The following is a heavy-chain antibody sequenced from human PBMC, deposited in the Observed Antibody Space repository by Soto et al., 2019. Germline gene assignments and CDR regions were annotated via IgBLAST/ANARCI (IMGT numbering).Heavy chain of an antibody. CDR3: AKEGDCTTPTCYDYLGVDV. CDR2: MSYDGSSK. CDR1: GFTFSTYA. D-gene: IGHD2-8*01. J-gene: IGHJ6*02. V-gene: IGHV3-30*18. Sequence: QVQLVESGGGVVQPGGSLRLSCAASGFTFSTYAMNWVRQAPGKGLEWVAVMSYDGSSKRYADSVKGRFTISRDNVGNMLHLEMSSLRADDTAVYYCAKEGDCTTPTCYDYLGVDVWGQGTTVTVSS.